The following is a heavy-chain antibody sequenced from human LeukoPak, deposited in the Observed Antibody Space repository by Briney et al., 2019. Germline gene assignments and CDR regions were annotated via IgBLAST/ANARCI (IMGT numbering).Heavy chain of an antibody. CDR1: ALIFSGHW. Sequence: GGSLRLSCEGSALIFSGHWMNWVRQTPGKGLEWVASIKEDGSERQYVDSVKGRFTISRDNAKNSLYLQMNRLRAEDTAIYYCARYCGGDCYGMDVWGQGTTVTVSS. CDR2: IKEDGSER. D-gene: IGHD2-21*01. V-gene: IGHV3-7*01. J-gene: IGHJ6*02. CDR3: ARYCGGDCYGMDV.